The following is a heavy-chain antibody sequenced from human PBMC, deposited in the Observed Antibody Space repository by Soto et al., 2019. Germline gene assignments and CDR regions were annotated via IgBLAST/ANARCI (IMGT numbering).Heavy chain of an antibody. CDR2: IYYSGST. CDR3: ARVLAMVRGTYLGWFDP. J-gene: IGHJ5*02. Sequence: SETLSLTCTVSGGSISSGDYYWSWIRQPPGKGLEWIGYIYYSGSTYYNPSLKSRVTISVDTSKNQFSLKLSSVTAADTAVYYCARVLAMVRGTYLGWFDPWGQGTLVTVSS. CDR1: GGSISSGDYY. V-gene: IGHV4-30-4*01. D-gene: IGHD3-10*01.